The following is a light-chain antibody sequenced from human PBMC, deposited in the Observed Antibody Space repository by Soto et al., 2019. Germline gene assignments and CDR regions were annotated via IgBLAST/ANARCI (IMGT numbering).Light chain of an antibody. Sequence: IRMTQSPSSFSASTGGRVTITCQASQDISDVLNWYQQQPGKAPKVLIYDASKLQTGVPSRFSGRGSGKDFTFTISSLQPDDSGTYYCQQFYDLPITFGQGTRLEIK. J-gene: IGKJ5*01. CDR2: DAS. CDR3: QQFYDLPIT. V-gene: IGKV1-33*01. CDR1: QDISDV.